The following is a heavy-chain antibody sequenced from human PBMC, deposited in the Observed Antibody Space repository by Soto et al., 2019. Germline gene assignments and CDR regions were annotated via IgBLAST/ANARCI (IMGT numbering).Heavy chain of an antibody. CDR1: GGSFSGYY. J-gene: IGHJ5*02. CDR2: INHSGST. V-gene: IGHV4-34*01. Sequence: SETLSLTCAVYGGSFSGYYWSWIRQPPGKGLEWIGEINHSGSTNYNPSLKSRVTISVDTSKNQFSLKLSSVTAADTAVYYCARAIIVVVPAATAYNWFDPWGQGTLVTSPQ. D-gene: IGHD2-2*01. CDR3: ARAIIVVVPAATAYNWFDP.